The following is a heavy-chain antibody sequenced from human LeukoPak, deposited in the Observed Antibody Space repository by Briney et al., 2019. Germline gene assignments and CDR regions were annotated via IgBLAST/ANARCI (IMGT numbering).Heavy chain of an antibody. CDR1: GYTFTSYG. J-gene: IGHJ4*02. Sequence: ASVKVSCKASGYTFTSYGISWVRQAPGQGLEWMGWISPYNGNTNYAQKLQGRVTMTTDSSTSTAYMELRSLRSEDTAVYYCARDSGPRTTSGYWGQGTLVTVSS. V-gene: IGHV1-18*01. D-gene: IGHD1-1*01. CDR3: ARDSGPRTTSGY. CDR2: ISPYNGNT.